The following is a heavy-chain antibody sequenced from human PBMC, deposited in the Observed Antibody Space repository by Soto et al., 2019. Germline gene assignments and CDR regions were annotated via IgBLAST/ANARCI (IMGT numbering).Heavy chain of an antibody. CDR2: INPNSGGT. CDR1: GYPFREYY. CDR3: ARRLGGGGDYFYGMDV. D-gene: IGHD3-10*01. J-gene: IGHJ6*02. V-gene: IGHV1-2*02. Sequence: QEQLVQSGAEVKKPGASVKVSCKTSGYPFREYYIHWVRQVAGQGLEWMGWINPNSGGTKYGKKFEGGITMTSDTSISTAYMELRRLRSDDTAVYYCARRLGGGGDYFYGMDVWGQGTAVIVSS.